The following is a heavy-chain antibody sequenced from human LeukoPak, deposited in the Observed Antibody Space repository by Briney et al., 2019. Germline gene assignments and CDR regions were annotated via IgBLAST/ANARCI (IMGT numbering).Heavy chain of an antibody. D-gene: IGHD2-15*01. CDR1: GGSISSYY. J-gene: IGHJ6*03. CDR2: IYTSGST. CDR3: ARAGWQLPPRTSYSYYYMDV. V-gene: IGHV4-4*07. Sequence: SETLSLTCTVSGGSISSYYWSWIRQPAGKGLEGIGRIYTSGSTNYNPSLKSRVTMSVDTSKNQFSLKLSAVTAADTAVYYCARAGWQLPPRTSYSYYYMDVWGQGTPVTVSS.